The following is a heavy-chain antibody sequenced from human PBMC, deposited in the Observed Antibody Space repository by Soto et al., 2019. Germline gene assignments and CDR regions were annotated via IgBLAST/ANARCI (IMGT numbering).Heavy chain of an antibody. Sequence: EVQLLESGGGLVQPGGSLRLSCAASGFTFNSYAMSWVRQAPGKGLEWVSAISGSGGSTYYADSVKGRFIISRDNSKNTLYLQMNSLGAEDTAVYYCAKTSRSREVTGASVDNWGQGTLVTVSS. J-gene: IGHJ4*02. D-gene: IGHD4-4*01. CDR3: AKTSRSREVTGASVDN. V-gene: IGHV3-23*01. CDR2: ISGSGGST. CDR1: GFTFNSYA.